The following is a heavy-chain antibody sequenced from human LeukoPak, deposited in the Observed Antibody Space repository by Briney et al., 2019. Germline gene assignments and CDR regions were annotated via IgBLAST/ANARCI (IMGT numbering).Heavy chain of an antibody. CDR2: ISGSGGST. CDR3: AKDQSYACDY. J-gene: IGHJ4*02. V-gene: IGHV3-23*01. D-gene: IGHD3-16*01. CDR1: RFTFSSYA. Sequence: GGSLRLSCAASRFTFSSYAMSWVRQAPGKGLEWVSGISGSGGSTSYADSVKGRLTISRDNSKNTLYLQMNSLRAEDTAVYYCAKDQSYACDYWGQGTLVTVSS.